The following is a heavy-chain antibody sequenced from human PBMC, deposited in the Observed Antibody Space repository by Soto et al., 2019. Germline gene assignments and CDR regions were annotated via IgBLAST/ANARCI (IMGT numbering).Heavy chain of an antibody. CDR1: GFTVSSNY. V-gene: IGHV3-66*01. J-gene: IGHJ6*03. CDR2: IYSGGST. CDR3: SREERQLKDYYYMDV. Sequence: GGSLRLSCAASGFTVSSNYMSWVRQAPGKGLEWVSVIYSGGSTYYADSVKGRFTISRDNSKNTLYLQMNSLRAEDTAVYYCSREERQLKDYYYMDVWGKGTTVTVSS. D-gene: IGHD2-2*01.